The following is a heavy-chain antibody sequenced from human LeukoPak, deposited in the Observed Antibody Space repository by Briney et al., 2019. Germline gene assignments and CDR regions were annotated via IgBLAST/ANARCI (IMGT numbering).Heavy chain of an antibody. CDR1: GYTFSGHY. J-gene: IGHJ4*02. CDR3: ASGGPEGYFDY. V-gene: IGHV1-69*13. CDR2: IIPIFGTA. D-gene: IGHD3-16*01. Sequence: ASVKVSCKASGYTFSGHYLHWVRQAPGQGLEWTGGIIPIFGTANYAQKFQGRVTITADESTSTAYMELSSLRSEDTAVYYCASGGPEGYFDYWGQGTLVTVSS.